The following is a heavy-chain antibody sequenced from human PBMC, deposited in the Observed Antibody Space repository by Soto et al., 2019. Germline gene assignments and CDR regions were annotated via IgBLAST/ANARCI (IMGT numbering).Heavy chain of an antibody. D-gene: IGHD6-19*01. CDR3: ASDTDAEHIAVAGTGGFDY. V-gene: IGHV1-69*02. CDR1: GGTFSSYT. J-gene: IGHJ4*02. CDR2: IIPILGIA. Sequence: QVQLVQSGAEVKKPGSSVKVSCKASGGTFSSYTISWVRQAPGQGLEWMGRIIPILGIANYAQKFQGRVTTAADESTSTASMELSSLRSEDTGVYYCASDTDAEHIAVAGTGGFDYWGQRTLVTVSS.